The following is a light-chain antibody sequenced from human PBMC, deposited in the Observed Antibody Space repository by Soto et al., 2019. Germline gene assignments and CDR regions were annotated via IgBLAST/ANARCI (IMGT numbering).Light chain of an antibody. V-gene: IGKV3-11*01. CDR2: DAS. CDR3: QQRSNWPPYT. J-gene: IGKJ2*01. CDR1: QSVSSY. Sequence: EIVLTQSPATLSLSPGERATLSCRASQSVSSYLAWYQQKPGQAPRLLIYDASNRATGIPARFSGRGSGTDFTLTISSLEPEDFAVYYCQQRSNWPPYTFGQGTKLEI.